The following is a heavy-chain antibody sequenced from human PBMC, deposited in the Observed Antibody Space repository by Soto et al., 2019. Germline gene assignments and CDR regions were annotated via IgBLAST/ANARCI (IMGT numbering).Heavy chain of an antibody. V-gene: IGHV3-53*01. CDR3: ARDFSIADSVVTATAPAD. Sequence: PGGSLRLSCAASGFTVSSNYMSWVRQAPGKGLEWVSVIYSGGSTYYADSVKGRFTISRDNSKNTLYLQMNSLRAEDTAVYYCARDFSIADSVVTATAPADWGQGTLVTVSS. D-gene: IGHD2-21*02. CDR2: IYSGGST. J-gene: IGHJ4*02. CDR1: GFTVSSNY.